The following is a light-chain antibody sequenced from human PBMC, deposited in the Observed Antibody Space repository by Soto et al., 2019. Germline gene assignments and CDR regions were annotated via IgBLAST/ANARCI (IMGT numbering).Light chain of an antibody. CDR2: AAS. Sequence: IQFTQSPFSLSSSLGDRVTITCRASQGISSYLAWYQQKSGKAPKLLIYAASTLQSGVPSRFSGSGSGTDFTLTISSLQPEDFATYYCQQLNSYPITFGQGTRLEIK. J-gene: IGKJ5*01. CDR3: QQLNSYPIT. V-gene: IGKV1-9*01. CDR1: QGISSY.